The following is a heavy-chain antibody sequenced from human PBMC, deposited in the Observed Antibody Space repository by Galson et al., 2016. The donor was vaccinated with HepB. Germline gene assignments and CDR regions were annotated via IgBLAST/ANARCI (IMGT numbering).Heavy chain of an antibody. CDR1: GFKFEDFG. V-gene: IGHV3-9*01. D-gene: IGHD6-19*01. CDR3: VKDMEDSSGWHGPFHP. J-gene: IGHJ5*02. CDR2: ISWNSDTI. Sequence: SLRLSCAASGFKFEDFGMHWVRQAPGKGLEWVSGISWNSDTIDYADSVKGRFTSSRDNAKNSLHLQMNSLKAEDTAFYYCVKDMEDSSGWHGPFHPWGQGTLVIVSS.